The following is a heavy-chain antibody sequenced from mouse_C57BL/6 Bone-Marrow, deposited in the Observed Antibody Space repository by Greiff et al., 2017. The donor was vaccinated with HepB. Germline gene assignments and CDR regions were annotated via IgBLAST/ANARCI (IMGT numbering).Heavy chain of an antibody. J-gene: IGHJ2*01. V-gene: IGHV1-82*01. CDR1: GYAFSSSW. D-gene: IGHD1-1*01. Sequence: QVQLQQSGPELVKPGASVKISCKASGYAFSSSWMNWVKQRPGKGLEWIGRIYPGDGDTNYNGKFKGKATLTADKSSSTAYMQLSSLTSEDSAVYFCARFYYYGSSHYFDYWGQGTTLTVSS. CDR3: ARFYYYGSSHYFDY. CDR2: IYPGDGDT.